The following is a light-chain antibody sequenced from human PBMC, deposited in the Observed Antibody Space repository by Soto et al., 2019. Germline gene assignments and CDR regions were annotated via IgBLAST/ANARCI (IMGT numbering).Light chain of an antibody. J-gene: IGKJ5*01. CDR2: YIS. CDR3: QQYGNSPIT. Sequence: IAMTQSPATLSVSPGETASLSCRASQRAGNFLAWYQQKPGQAPMLLIYYISTRATGIPARFVGRGSGTDFSLTINRLEPEDFAVYYCQQYGNSPITCGQGTRLE. V-gene: IGKV3-11*01. CDR1: QRAGNF.